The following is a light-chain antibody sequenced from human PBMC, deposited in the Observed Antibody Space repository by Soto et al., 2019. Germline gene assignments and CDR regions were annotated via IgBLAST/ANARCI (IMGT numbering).Light chain of an antibody. Sequence: DVQMTQSPSTLSGSVGDRVTITCRASQTISSLLAWYQQKPGKAPKLLIYDASSLQSGVPPRFSGSGSGTEFTLTIRSLQPDDIATYYCQQYSSYSAWTFGEGTKVDI. CDR3: QQYSSYSAWT. J-gene: IGKJ1*01. CDR1: QTISSL. V-gene: IGKV1-5*01. CDR2: DAS.